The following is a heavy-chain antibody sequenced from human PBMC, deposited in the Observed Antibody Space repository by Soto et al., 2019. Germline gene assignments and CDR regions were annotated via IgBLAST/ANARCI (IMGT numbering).Heavy chain of an antibody. J-gene: IGHJ6*02. CDR3: VRERGLSSFYGMDV. CDR2: ITSSSGHI. V-gene: IGHV3-21*02. Sequence: EVQLVESGGGLVKPGGSLRLSCEASGFTLTTYTMNWVRQASGKGLEWVSSITSSSGHIYYADSVKGRFTISRDNARNSLYLQMSSLRAEDTAVYYCVRERGLSSFYGMDVWGQGTTVTVS. D-gene: IGHD3-10*01. CDR1: GFTLTTYT.